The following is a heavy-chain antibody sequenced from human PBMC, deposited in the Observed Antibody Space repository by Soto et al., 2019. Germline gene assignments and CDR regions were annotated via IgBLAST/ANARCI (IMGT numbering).Heavy chain of an antibody. CDR3: ARDLDCTNGVCYLYNWFDP. Sequence: GGSLRLSCAASGFNFNAYVMHWVRQAPGKGLEWVAVIWYDGSNKYYADSVKGRFTISRDNSKNTLYLQMNSLRAEDTAVYYCARDLDCTNGVCYLYNWFDPWGQGTLVTVS. V-gene: IGHV3-33*08. J-gene: IGHJ5*02. CDR2: IWYDGSNK. D-gene: IGHD2-8*01. CDR1: GFNFNAYV.